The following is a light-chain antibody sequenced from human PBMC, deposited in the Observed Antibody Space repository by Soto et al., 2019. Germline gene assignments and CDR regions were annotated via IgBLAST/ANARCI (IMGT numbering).Light chain of an antibody. CDR2: GGS. Sequence: VLTQSPGTLSLSPGERATLSCRAGQSVRSTYLAWYQQKPCQAPRLLIYGGSNRATGIPDRFSGSGSGTDFTLTISRLEPEDSAVYYCQQYDNSPMYTFGQGTKLEIK. V-gene: IGKV3-20*01. J-gene: IGKJ2*01. CDR3: QQYDNSPMYT. CDR1: QSVRSTY.